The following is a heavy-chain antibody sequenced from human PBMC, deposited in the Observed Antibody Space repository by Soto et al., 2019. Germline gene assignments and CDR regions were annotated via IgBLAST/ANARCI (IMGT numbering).Heavy chain of an antibody. V-gene: IGHV3-30-3*01. Sequence: QVQLVESGGGVVQPGRSLRLSCAASGFTFSSYAMHWVRQAPGKGLEWVAVISYDGSNKYYADSVKGRFTISRDNSKNTLYLQMNSLRAEDTAVYYCAGQSGYYAENAVYFQHWGQGTLVTVSS. CDR2: ISYDGSNK. D-gene: IGHD3-22*01. J-gene: IGHJ1*01. CDR3: AGQSGYYAENAVYFQH. CDR1: GFTFSSYA.